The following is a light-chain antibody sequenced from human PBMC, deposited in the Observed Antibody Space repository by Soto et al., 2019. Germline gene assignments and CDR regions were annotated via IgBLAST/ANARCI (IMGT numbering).Light chain of an antibody. J-gene: IGLJ3*02. CDR3: SSYTTTSTWV. Sequence: QSALTQPASVSGSPGQSITISCTGTSSDVRDYNYVSWYQQHPGKAPKVIIYEVTNRPSGVSDRFSGSKSGNTASLTISGLQAEDEAEYYCSSYTTTSTWVFGGGTKLTVL. CDR1: SSDVRDYNY. CDR2: EVT. V-gene: IGLV2-14*03.